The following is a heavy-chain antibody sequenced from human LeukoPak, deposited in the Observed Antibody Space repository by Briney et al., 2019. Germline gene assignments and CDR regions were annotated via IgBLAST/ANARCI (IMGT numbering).Heavy chain of an antibody. CDR2: IYHSGST. CDR3: ARDKFPVVGATGDDGFDI. D-gene: IGHD1-26*01. CDR1: GGSIRSSNW. V-gene: IGHV4-4*02. Sequence: PSGTLSLTCAVSGGSIRSSNWWSWVRQPPGKGLEWIGEIYHSGSTNYNPSLKSRVTISVDKSKNQFSLKLRSVTAADTAVYYCARDKFPVVGATGDDGFDIWGQGTMVTVSS. J-gene: IGHJ3*02.